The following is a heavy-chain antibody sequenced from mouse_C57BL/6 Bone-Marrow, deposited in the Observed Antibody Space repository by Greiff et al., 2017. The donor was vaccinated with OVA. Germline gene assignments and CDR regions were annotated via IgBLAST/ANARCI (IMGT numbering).Heavy chain of an antibody. CDR3: ARKIALLRPDWYFDV. CDR1: GYTFTDYY. CDR2: INPYNGGT. J-gene: IGHJ1*03. V-gene: IGHV1-19*01. Sequence: EVQLQQSGPVLVKPGASVKMSCKASGYTFTDYYMNWVKQSHGKSLEWIGVINPYNGGTSYNQKFKGKATLTVDKSSRTAYMEHNSLTSEDAAVDYCARKIALLRPDWYFDVWGTGTTVTVSS. D-gene: IGHD1-2*01.